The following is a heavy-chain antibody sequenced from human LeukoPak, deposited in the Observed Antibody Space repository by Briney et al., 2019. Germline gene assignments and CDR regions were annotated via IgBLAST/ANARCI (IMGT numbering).Heavy chain of an antibody. CDR1: GFTFSSYA. Sequence: GGSLRLSCAASGFTFSSYAMSWVRQAPGKGLEWVSSISDSGGSTYYTDSVKGRFTISRDNSKNTLYLQMNSLRAEDTAIYYCARFRWGDYYYYGVDVWGQGTTVTVSS. D-gene: IGHD3-16*01. J-gene: IGHJ6*02. CDR3: ARFRWGDYYYYGVDV. V-gene: IGHV3-23*01. CDR2: ISDSGGST.